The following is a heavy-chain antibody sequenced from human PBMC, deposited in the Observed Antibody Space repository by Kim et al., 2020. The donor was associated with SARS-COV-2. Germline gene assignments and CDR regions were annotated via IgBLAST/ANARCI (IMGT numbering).Heavy chain of an antibody. D-gene: IGHD3-10*01. Sequence: QKVQGRVTKTRNTSISTAYMELSSLRSEDTAVYYCARGSGHYYYCYDMDVWGQGTTVTVSS. V-gene: IGHV1-8*01. CDR3: ARGSGHYYYCYDMDV. J-gene: IGHJ6*02.